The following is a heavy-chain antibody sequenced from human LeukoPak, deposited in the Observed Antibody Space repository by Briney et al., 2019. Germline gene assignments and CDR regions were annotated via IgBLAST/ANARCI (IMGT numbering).Heavy chain of an antibody. CDR3: ARGMRGSSWLSFDY. CDR2: IYSGGST. D-gene: IGHD6-13*01. J-gene: IGHJ4*02. Sequence: GGSLRLSCAASGFTVSTNYMSWVRQAPGKGLEWVSVIYSGGSTYYADSVKGRFTISRDNSKNTLYLQMNSLRTEDTAIYYCARGMRGSSWLSFDYWGQGTLVTVSS. CDR1: GFTVSTNY. V-gene: IGHV3-66*02.